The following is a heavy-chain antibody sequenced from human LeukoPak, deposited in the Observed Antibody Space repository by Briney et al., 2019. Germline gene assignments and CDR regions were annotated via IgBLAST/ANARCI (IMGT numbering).Heavy chain of an antibody. V-gene: IGHV3-74*01. CDR3: ARVGREYSSSSPPDY. J-gene: IGHJ4*02. CDR2: INSDGSST. D-gene: IGHD6-6*01. Sequence: PGGSLRLSCAASGFSFSSYWMHWVRQAPGKGLVWVSRINSDGSSTSYADSVKGRFTISGDNAKNTLYLQMNSLRAEDTAVYYCARVGREYSSSSPPDYWGQGTLVTVSS. CDR1: GFSFSSYW.